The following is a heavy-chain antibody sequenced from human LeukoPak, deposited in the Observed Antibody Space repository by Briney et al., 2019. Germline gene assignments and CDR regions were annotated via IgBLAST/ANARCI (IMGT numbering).Heavy chain of an antibody. D-gene: IGHD5-24*01. CDR3: AREDLYNYPLDF. Sequence: ASVKVSCRASGYTFTDYYLHWVRQAPGQGLEWLGWINPNSGDTNFAQKFQGRVTMTRDTSINTAYMESSGLRSDDTAVYYCAREDLYNYPLDFWGQGTLVTVSS. CDR2: INPNSGDT. J-gene: IGHJ1*01. V-gene: IGHV1-2*02. CDR1: GYTFTDYY.